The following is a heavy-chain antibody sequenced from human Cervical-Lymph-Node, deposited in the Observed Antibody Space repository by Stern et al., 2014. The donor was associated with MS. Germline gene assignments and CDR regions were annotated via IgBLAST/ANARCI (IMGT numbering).Heavy chain of an antibody. V-gene: IGHV3-30*18. J-gene: IGHJ3*02. D-gene: IGHD6-19*01. CDR1: GFTFNTYG. Sequence: QVQLVQSGGGVVQPGGSLRLSCAASGFTFNTYGMHWVRQAPGKGLEWVAVVSYDGTNTYYGDSVKGRFTISRDNSNNTLFLQMDSLRVEDTAIYYCAKDFYSRGWLGSFDMWGQGTLVTVSS. CDR3: AKDFYSRGWLGSFDM. CDR2: VSYDGTNT.